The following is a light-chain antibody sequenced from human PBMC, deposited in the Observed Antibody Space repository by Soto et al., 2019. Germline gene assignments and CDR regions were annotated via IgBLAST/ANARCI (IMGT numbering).Light chain of an antibody. CDR1: SSNIGNNY. J-gene: IGLJ3*02. CDR3: GTWDSSLSAGM. V-gene: IGLV1-51*01. Sequence: QSVLTQPPSVSAAPGQKVTIYCSGTSSNIGNNYVSWYQHLPGTAPKLLIYDNNERPSGIPDRVSGSKSGTSATLGITGLQTGDEADYYCGTWDSSLSAGMFGGGTKLTVL. CDR2: DNN.